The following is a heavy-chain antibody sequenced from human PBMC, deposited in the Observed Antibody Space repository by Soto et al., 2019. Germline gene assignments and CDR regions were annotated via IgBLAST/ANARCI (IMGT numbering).Heavy chain of an antibody. V-gene: IGHV1-3*01. CDR2: INAGNGNT. Sequence: GASVKVSCKASGYTFTSYSMHWVRQAPGQRLEWMGWINAGNGNTKYSQKFQGRVTITRDTSASTAYMELSSLRSEDTAVYYCAAAEHMPPWRSYELDYWGQGTLVTVSS. J-gene: IGHJ4*02. CDR1: GYTFTSYS. D-gene: IGHD2-21*01. CDR3: AAAEHMPPWRSYELDY.